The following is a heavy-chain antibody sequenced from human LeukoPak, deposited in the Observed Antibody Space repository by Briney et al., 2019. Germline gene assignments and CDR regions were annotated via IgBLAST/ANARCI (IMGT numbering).Heavy chain of an antibody. CDR1: GFTFSSYS. J-gene: IGHJ6*02. Sequence: GGSLRLSCAASGFTFSSYSMNWVRQAPGKGLEWVSSISSSSSYIYYADSVKGRFTISRDNAKNSLYLQMNSLRAEDTAVCYCARDKHITIFGVVIKHGMDVWGQGTTVTVSS. CDR3: ARDKHITIFGVVIKHGMDV. CDR2: ISSSSSYI. D-gene: IGHD3-3*01. V-gene: IGHV3-21*01.